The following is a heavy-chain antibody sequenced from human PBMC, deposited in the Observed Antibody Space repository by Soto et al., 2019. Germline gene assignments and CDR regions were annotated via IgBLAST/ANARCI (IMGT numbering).Heavy chain of an antibody. CDR1: GFTFSSYA. J-gene: IGHJ4*02. V-gene: IGHV3-23*01. CDR2: ISGSGGST. Sequence: GGSLRLCCAASGFTFSSYAMSGVRQAPGKGLEWVSAISGSGGSTYYADSVKGRFTISRDNSKNTLYLQMNSLRAEDTAVYYCAYSSTPFDYWGQGTLVTSPQ. D-gene: IGHD6-13*01. CDR3: AYSSTPFDY.